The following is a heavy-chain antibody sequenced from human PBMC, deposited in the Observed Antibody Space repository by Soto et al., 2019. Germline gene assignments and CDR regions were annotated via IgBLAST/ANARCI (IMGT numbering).Heavy chain of an antibody. CDR3: ARDVGV. J-gene: IGHJ6*04. Sequence: EVQLVESGGGLVQPGGSLRLSCAASGFTVSNNYMSWVRQAPGKGLEWVSVIYSGGSTYYAGSVKGRFTISIANSKNTLYLQLNRLRAEVTAVYYCARDVGVWGRGTTVTVSS. CDR1: GFTVSNNY. CDR2: IYSGGST. V-gene: IGHV3-66*01.